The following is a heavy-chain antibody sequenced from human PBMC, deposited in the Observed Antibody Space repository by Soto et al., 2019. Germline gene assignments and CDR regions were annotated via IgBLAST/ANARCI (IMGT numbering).Heavy chain of an antibody. Sequence: QVQLVESGGGVVQPGTSLRLSCVGSGFTFRSYVIHWVRQAPGKGLEWVALTSYDGSNNFYGDSVKGRFTISRDNSRNTVELQMAILRREDTALYYCARWGTTGGLDVWGQGTLVSVSS. D-gene: IGHD3-16*01. CDR3: ARWGTTGGLDV. CDR2: TSYDGSNN. CDR1: GFTFRSYV. V-gene: IGHV3-33*05. J-gene: IGHJ4*02.